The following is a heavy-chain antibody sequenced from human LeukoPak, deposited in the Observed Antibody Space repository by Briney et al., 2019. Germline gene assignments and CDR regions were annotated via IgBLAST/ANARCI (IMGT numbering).Heavy chain of an antibody. Sequence: SVQVSCKASGGTFRTYSVTWVRQAPGQGLEWMGGIIPIFGTPNYAQKFQGRVKVTTDDATGTAYMELSSLMSEDTAIYYCARVDRYHFYLDVWGKGTPVTVSS. CDR1: GGTFRTYS. V-gene: IGHV1-69*05. J-gene: IGHJ6*03. CDR3: ARVDRYHFYLDV. CDR2: IIPIFGTP.